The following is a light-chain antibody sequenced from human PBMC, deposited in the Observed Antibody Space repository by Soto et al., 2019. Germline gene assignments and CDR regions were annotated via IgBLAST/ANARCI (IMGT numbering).Light chain of an antibody. CDR3: CSYAGRTTLV. J-gene: IGLJ1*01. V-gene: IGLV2-23*01. CDR2: EDD. CDR1: SGDVGNYNL. Sequence: QSVLTQPASVSGSPGQSITISCSGVSGDVGNYNLVSWYQQYPGKAPALLIYEDDKRPSGVSNRFSGSKSDSTASLTISGLQAEDEADYYCCSYAGRTTLVFGTGTKLTVL.